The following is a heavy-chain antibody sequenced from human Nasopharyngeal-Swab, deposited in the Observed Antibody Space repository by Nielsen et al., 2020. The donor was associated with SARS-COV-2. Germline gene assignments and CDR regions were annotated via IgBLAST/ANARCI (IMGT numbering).Heavy chain of an antibody. CDR3: ARHDSGWYQGCFDY. CDR2: IYYSGST. J-gene: IGHJ4*02. Sequence: ETLSLTCTVSGGSISSSSYYWGWIRQPPGKGLEWIGSIYYSGSTYYNPSLKSRVTISVDTSKNQFSLKLSSVTAANTAVYYCARHDSGWYQGCFDYWGQGTLVTVSS. D-gene: IGHD6-19*01. CDR1: GGSISSSSYY. V-gene: IGHV4-39*01.